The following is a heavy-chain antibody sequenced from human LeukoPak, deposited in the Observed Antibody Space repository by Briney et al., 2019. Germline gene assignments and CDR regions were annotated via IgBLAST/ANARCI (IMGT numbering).Heavy chain of an antibody. CDR2: IKTDGSNT. CDR3: ARGLVVITPNWFDP. J-gene: IGHJ5*02. D-gene: IGHD3-22*01. CDR1: GFTFSSDE. V-gene: IGHV3-74*01. Sequence: GGSLRLSCTASGFTFSSDEMNWVRQAPGKGLVWVSRIKTDGSNTNYADSVKGRFTISRDNAKNSLYLQMNSLRAEDTAVYYCARGLVVITPNWFDPWGQGTLVTVSS.